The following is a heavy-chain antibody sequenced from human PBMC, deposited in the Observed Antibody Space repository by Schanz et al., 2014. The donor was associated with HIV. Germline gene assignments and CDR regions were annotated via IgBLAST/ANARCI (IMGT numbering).Heavy chain of an antibody. CDR2: ISYDGTKK. CDR1: GFTFSNYG. D-gene: IGHD3-22*01. V-gene: IGHV3-30*18. Sequence: QVQLVESGGGVAQPGRSLRLSCAASGFTFSNYGMHWVRQAPGKGLEWVAVISYDGTKKHYADSVKGRFTISRDNSKNSLYLVIKSLRAEDAAVYYCAKDRNYYESKYRGKGNYYYYYGMDVWGQGTTVTVSS. CDR3: AKDRNYYESKYRGKGNYYYYYGMDV. J-gene: IGHJ6*02.